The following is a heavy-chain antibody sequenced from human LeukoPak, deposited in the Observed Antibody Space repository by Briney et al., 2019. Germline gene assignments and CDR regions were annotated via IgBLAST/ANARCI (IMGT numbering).Heavy chain of an antibody. CDR2: ISYDGSNK. CDR1: GFTFSSFA. V-gene: IGHV3-30*18. J-gene: IGHJ4*02. CDR3: AKEGRQWLVPVPPFY. Sequence: GGSLRLSCAASGFTFSSFAMNWVRQAPGKGLEWVAVISYDGSNKYYADSVKGRFTISRDNSKNTLYLQMNSLRAEDTAVYYCAKEGRQWLVPVPPFYWGQGTLVTVSS. D-gene: IGHD6-19*01.